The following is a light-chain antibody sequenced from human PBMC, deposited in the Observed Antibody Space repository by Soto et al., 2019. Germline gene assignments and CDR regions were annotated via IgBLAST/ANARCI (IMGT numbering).Light chain of an antibody. J-gene: IGLJ1*01. V-gene: IGLV2-11*01. Sequence: QSVLTQPRSVSGSPGQSVTISCTGTSSDVGGYNYVSWYQHHPGKAPKLMIYDVTKRPSGVPDRFSASKSGNTASLTISGLQAEDEADYYCSSYAGSSTYVFGSGTKLTVL. CDR1: SSDVGGYNY. CDR3: SSYAGSSTYV. CDR2: DVT.